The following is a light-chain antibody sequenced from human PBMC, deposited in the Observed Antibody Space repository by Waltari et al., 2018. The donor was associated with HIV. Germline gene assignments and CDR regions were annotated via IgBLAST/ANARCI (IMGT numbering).Light chain of an antibody. CDR2: AAS. CDR3: QQSYSSPNN. Sequence: DIQMTQSPSSLSASLGDRVTITCRASQSISSHLNWYQQKPGEAPKVLIYAASSLRSDVPSRFSGSGSGTDFTLTISSPQLEDFATYYCQQSYSSPNNFGQGT. V-gene: IGKV1-39*01. J-gene: IGKJ2*01. CDR1: QSISSH.